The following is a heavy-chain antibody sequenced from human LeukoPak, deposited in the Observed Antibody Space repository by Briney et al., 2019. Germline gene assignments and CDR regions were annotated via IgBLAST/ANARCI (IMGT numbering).Heavy chain of an antibody. V-gene: IGHV1-18*01. D-gene: IGHD3-9*01. CDR2: ISAYNGNT. J-gene: IGHJ4*02. Sequence: ASVKVSCKASGYTFTSYGISWVRQAPGQGREWMGWISAYNGNTNYAQKLQGRVTMTTDTSTSTAYMELRSLRSDDTAVYYCARMYYDILTGYPGPPDYWGQGTLVTVSS. CDR3: ARMYYDILTGYPGPPDY. CDR1: GYTFTSYG.